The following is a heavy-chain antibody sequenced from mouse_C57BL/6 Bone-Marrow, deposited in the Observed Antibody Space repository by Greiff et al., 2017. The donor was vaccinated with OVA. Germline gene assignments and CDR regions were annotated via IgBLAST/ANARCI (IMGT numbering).Heavy chain of an antibody. V-gene: IGHV1-69*01. Sequence: QVQLQQPGAELVMPGASVKLSCKASGYTFTSYWMHWVKQRPGQGLEWIGEIDPSDSSTNYNQKFKGKSTLTVDKSSISAYMQLSRLTSEDSAVYYCAREGVFYYGSSYPAWFAYWGQGTLVTVSA. CDR2: IDPSDSST. J-gene: IGHJ3*01. D-gene: IGHD1-1*01. CDR3: AREGVFYYGSSYPAWFAY. CDR1: GYTFTSYW.